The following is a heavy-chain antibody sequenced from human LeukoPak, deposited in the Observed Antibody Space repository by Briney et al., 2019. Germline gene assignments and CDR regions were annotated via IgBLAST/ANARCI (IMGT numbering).Heavy chain of an antibody. CDR3: AGGGRIWGGFGKDKPPIG. CDR1: GYTFTSYD. V-gene: IGHV1-8*01. CDR2: MNPNSGNT. J-gene: IGHJ4*02. Sequence: WASVKVSCKASGYTFTSYDINWVRQATGQGLEWMGWMNPNSGNTGYAQKFQGRVTMTRNTSISTAYMELSSLRSEDTAVYYCAGGGRIWGGFGKDKPPIGWGKGTLVTVSS. D-gene: IGHD3-3*01.